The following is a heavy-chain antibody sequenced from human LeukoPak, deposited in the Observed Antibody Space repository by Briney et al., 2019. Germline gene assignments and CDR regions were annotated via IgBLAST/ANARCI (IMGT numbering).Heavy chain of an antibody. CDR2: INTNTGNP. D-gene: IGHD5-18*01. V-gene: IGHV7-4-1*02. CDR3: ARSRYSYGFSGMDV. J-gene: IGHJ6*02. Sequence: ASVKVSCKASGYTFTSYAMNWARQAPGQGLEWMGWINTNTGNPTYAQGFTGRFVFSLDTSVSTAYLQISSLKAEDTAVYYCARSRYSYGFSGMDVWDQGTTVTVSS. CDR1: GYTFTSYA.